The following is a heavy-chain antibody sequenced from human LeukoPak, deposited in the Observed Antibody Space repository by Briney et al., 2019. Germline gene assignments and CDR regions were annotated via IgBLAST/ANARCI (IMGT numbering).Heavy chain of an antibody. Sequence: ASVKVSCKASGYTFTGYYMHWVRQAPGQGLEWMGWINPNSGGTNYAQKFQGRVTMTRDTSISTAYMELSRLRSDDTAVHYCARDRRSSSWVDYWGQGTLVTVSS. J-gene: IGHJ4*02. D-gene: IGHD6-13*01. CDR2: INPNSGGT. V-gene: IGHV1-2*02. CDR3: ARDRRSSSWVDY. CDR1: GYTFTGYY.